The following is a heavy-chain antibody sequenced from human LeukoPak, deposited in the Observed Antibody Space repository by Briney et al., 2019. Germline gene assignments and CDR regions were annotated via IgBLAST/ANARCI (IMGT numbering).Heavy chain of an antibody. CDR3: ARSWSYDSSGIGWFDP. D-gene: IGHD3-22*01. V-gene: IGHV5-51*01. CDR2: IYPGDSDT. CDR1: GYSLTSYW. J-gene: IGHJ5*02. Sequence: GESLKISCQGSGYSLTSYWIGWVRQMPGKGLEWMGIIYPGDSDTRYSPSFQGQVTISADKSISTAYLQWSSLKASDTAMYYCARSWSYDSSGIGWFDPWGQGTLVTVSS.